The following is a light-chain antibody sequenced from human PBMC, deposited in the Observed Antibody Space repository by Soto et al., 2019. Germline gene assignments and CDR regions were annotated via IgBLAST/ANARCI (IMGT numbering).Light chain of an antibody. V-gene: IGKV1-5*01. J-gene: IGKJ1*01. CDR3: QRYNSYSWT. Sequence: DIPLTQSPATLSASLGERVTLTCRASQSISTSFAWYQKTPGKATKLLIYDAYSVESGVPSMFSGRVSGTEFTLTSSSLQPDDFATYYCQRYNSYSWTFGQGTKVEIK. CDR2: DAY. CDR1: QSISTS.